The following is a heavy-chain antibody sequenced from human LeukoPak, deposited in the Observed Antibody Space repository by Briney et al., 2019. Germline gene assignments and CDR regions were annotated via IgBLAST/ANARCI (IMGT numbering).Heavy chain of an antibody. J-gene: IGHJ4*02. Sequence: PGGSLRLSCAASGFTVSSNYMNWVRQAPGKGLEWVSVIYSDGSTYYADSVKGRFTISRDNSKNTLYLQMNSLRAEDTAVYYCAKGTYYYDSSGDYWGQGTLVTVSS. CDR3: AKGTYYYDSSGDY. CDR2: IYSDGST. CDR1: GFTVSSNY. D-gene: IGHD3-22*01. V-gene: IGHV3-53*01.